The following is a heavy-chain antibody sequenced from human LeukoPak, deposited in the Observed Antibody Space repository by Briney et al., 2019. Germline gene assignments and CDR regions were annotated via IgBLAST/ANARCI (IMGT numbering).Heavy chain of an antibody. J-gene: IGHJ6*02. V-gene: IGHV3-30*03. CDR2: ISYDGSNK. CDR3: ARDGYNSPPPDGMDV. Sequence: GGSLRLSCAASGFTFSSYGMHWVRQAPGKGLEWVAVISYDGSNKYYADSVKGRFTISRDNSKNTLYLQMNSLRAEDTAVYYCARDGYNSPPPDGMDVWGQGTTVTVSS. CDR1: GFTFSSYG. D-gene: IGHD5-24*01.